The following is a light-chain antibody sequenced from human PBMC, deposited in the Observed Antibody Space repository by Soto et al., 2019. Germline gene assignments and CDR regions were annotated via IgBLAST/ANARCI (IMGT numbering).Light chain of an antibody. Sequence: DIQMTQSPSTLSASVGDRVTITCRASQSISSWLAWYQQKPGKAPKLLIYDASSLESGVPSRFSGSGSGTEFTLTISSLQPDDFAPYYCQQYNSYSWTFGQGPKVEIK. CDR3: QQYNSYSWT. CDR1: QSISSW. V-gene: IGKV1-5*01. CDR2: DAS. J-gene: IGKJ1*01.